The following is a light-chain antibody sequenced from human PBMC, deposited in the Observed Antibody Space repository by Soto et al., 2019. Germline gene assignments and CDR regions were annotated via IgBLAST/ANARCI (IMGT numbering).Light chain of an antibody. CDR3: LQDHNYPRT. V-gene: IGKV1-6*01. CDR1: QDIRHE. Sequence: AIQMTQSPSSLSASVGDRVTITCRASQDIRHELGWYQQKPGKAPKVLIYGAFSLQSGVPSRFSGSGSGTDFTLTISSLQPEYFATYYCLQDHNYPRTFGQGTKGEIK. CDR2: GAF. J-gene: IGKJ1*01.